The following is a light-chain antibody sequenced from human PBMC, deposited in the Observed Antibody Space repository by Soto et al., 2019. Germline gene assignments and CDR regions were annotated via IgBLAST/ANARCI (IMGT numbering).Light chain of an antibody. CDR1: QGIRND. CDR2: KAS. V-gene: IGKV1-5*03. J-gene: IGKJ1*01. Sequence: IQMTQSPSSLSVAVGCRFTITCRASQGIRNDLGWYQQKPGKAPKLLIYKASSLESGVPSRFSGSGSGTEFTLTISSLQPDDFASYYCQQYNSYRSFGQGTKVDI. CDR3: QQYNSYRS.